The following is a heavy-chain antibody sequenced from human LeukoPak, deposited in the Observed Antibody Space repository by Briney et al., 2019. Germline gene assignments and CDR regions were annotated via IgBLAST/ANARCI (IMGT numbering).Heavy chain of an antibody. CDR1: GFTFSSYW. Sequence: GGSLRLSCAASGFTFSSYWMHWVRQAPGKGLVWVSRINPDGSATNYADSVQGRFTISRDNAKNMLYLQMNSLRAEDTAVYYCVRDLRESDFWGQGTLVTVSS. V-gene: IGHV3-74*01. CDR3: VRDLRESDF. CDR2: INPDGSAT. J-gene: IGHJ4*02.